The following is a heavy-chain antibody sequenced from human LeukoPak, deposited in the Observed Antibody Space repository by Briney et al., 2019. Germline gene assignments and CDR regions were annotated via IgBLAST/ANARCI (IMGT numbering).Heavy chain of an antibody. V-gene: IGHV1-18*01. CDR3: ARDLHPKYDILTGYPLRDYYYGMDV. D-gene: IGHD3-9*01. Sequence: GASVKVSCKASGYTFTSYGISWVRQAPGQGLEWMGWISAYNGNTNYAQKLQGRVTMTTDTSASTAYMELRSLRSDDTAVYYCARDLHPKYDILTGYPLRDYYYGMDVWGQGTTVTVSS. CDR2: ISAYNGNT. CDR1: GYTFTSYG. J-gene: IGHJ6*02.